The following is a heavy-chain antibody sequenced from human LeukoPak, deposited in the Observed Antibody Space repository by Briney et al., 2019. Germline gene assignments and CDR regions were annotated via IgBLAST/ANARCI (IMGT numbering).Heavy chain of an antibody. CDR3: AKGRSSYSSGWSDYFDY. Sequence: GGSLRLSCAASGFTFSSYAMSWVRQAPGKGLEWVSAISGSGGSTYYADSVKGRFTISRDNSKNTLYLQMNSLRAEDTAVYYCAKGRSSYSSGWSDYFDYWGQGTLVTVSS. CDR2: ISGSGGST. D-gene: IGHD6-19*01. V-gene: IGHV3-23*01. J-gene: IGHJ4*02. CDR1: GFTFSSYA.